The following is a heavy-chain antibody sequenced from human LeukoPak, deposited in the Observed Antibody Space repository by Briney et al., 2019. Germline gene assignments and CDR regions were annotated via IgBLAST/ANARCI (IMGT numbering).Heavy chain of an antibody. D-gene: IGHD3-10*01. CDR3: ARSLYYYGSGSLDWFDP. J-gene: IGHJ5*02. CDR2: IYTSGST. V-gene: IGHV4-61*02. Sequence: PSETLSLTCTVSGGSISSGSYYWSWIRQPAGKGLEWIGRIYTSGSTNYNPSLKSRVTISVDTSKNQFSLKLSSVTAADTAVYYCARSLYYYGSGSLDWFDPWGQGTLVTVSS. CDR1: GGSISSGSYY.